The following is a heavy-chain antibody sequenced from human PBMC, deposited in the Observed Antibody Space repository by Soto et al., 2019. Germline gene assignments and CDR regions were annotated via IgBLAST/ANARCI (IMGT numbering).Heavy chain of an antibody. D-gene: IGHD6-13*01. CDR2: ISFDGKKT. CDR3: ARDRIPGDHLNYYHYGLDV. CDR1: GFSFSSYG. J-gene: IGHJ6*02. Sequence: GGSLRLSCAASGFSFSSYGLHWVRQAPGKGLEWVAMISFDGKKTYYGDSVQGRFTISRDNSETTVYLQMNSLRAEDTAVYYCARDRIPGDHLNYYHYGLDVWGQGTTVTVSS. V-gene: IGHV3-33*01.